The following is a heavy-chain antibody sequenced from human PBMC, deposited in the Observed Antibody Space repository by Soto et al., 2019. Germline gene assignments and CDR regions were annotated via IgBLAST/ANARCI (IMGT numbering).Heavy chain of an antibody. CDR1: GFTVSSNY. CDR2: IYSGGST. CDR3: ARDHLWVDASCFDP. V-gene: IGHV3-66*01. Sequence: EVQLVESGGGLVQPGGSLRLSCAASGFTVSSNYMSWVRQAPWKVLEWVSVIYSGGSTYYADSVKGSFTISRDNSKNTLYLQMNSMRAEDTAVYYCARDHLWVDASCFDPWGQGTLVTVSS. D-gene: IGHD2-15*01. J-gene: IGHJ5*02.